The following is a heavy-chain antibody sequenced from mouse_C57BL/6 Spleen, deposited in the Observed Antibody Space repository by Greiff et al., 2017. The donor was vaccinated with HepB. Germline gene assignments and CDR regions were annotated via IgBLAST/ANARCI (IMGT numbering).Heavy chain of an antibody. CDR1: GFTFSSYT. D-gene: IGHD3-3*01. CDR3: ARHGLGPYYYAMDY. CDR2: ISGGGGNT. J-gene: IGHJ4*01. Sequence: EVKVVESGGGLVKPGGSLKLSCAASGFTFSSYTMSWVRQTPEKRLEWVATISGGGGNTYYPDSVKGRFTISRDNAKNTLYLQMSSLRSEDTALYYCARHGLGPYYYAMDYWGQGTSVTVSS. V-gene: IGHV5-9*01.